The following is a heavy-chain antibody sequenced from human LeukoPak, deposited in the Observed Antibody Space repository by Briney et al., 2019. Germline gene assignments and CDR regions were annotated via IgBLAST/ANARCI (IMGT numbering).Heavy chain of an antibody. CDR3: ARDNPGYYDSSGFDY. CDR1: GGSISSYY. J-gene: IGHJ4*02. V-gene: IGHV4-59*01. Sequence: PSETLSLTCTVSGGSISSYYWSWIRQPPGKGLEWIGYIYYSGSTNYIPSLKSRVTISVDTSKNQFSLKLSSVTAADTAVYYCARDNPGYYDSSGFDYWGQGTLVTVSS. D-gene: IGHD3-22*01. CDR2: IYYSGST.